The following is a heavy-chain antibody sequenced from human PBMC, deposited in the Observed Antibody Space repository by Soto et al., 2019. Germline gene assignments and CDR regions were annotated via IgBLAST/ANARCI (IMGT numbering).Heavy chain of an antibody. CDR1: GFTFSSYA. CDR2: ISYDGSNK. V-gene: IGHV3-30-3*01. J-gene: IGHJ3*02. Sequence: QVQLVESGGGVVQPGRSLRLSCAASGFTFSSYAMHWVRQAPGKGLEWVAVISYDGSNKYSTDSVKGRFTISRDKSKNTLYLQMNSLRAEDTAVYYCARESEAFDIWGQGTMVTVSS. CDR3: ARESEAFDI.